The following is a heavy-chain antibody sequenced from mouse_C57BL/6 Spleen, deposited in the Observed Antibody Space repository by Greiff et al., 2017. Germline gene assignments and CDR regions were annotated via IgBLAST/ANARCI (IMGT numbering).Heavy chain of an antibody. D-gene: IGHD1-1*01. Sequence: QVQLQQPGAELVKPGASVKLSCKASGYTFTSHWMHWVKQRPGRGLEWIGRIDPNSGGTKYNEKFKSKATLTVDKPSSPAYMQLSSLTSEDSAVYYCARSIYGSSYGFAYWGQGTLVTVSA. CDR3: ARSIYGSSYGFAY. CDR1: GYTFTSHW. CDR2: IDPNSGGT. J-gene: IGHJ3*01. V-gene: IGHV1-72*01.